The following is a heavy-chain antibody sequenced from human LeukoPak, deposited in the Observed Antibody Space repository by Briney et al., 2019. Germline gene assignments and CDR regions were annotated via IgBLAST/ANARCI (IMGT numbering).Heavy chain of an antibody. J-gene: IGHJ6*02. D-gene: IGHD6-19*01. CDR2: IYYSGST. CDR3: ARDRGSGWSYYYYGMDV. V-gene: IGHV4-30-4*01. Sequence: SETLSLTCTVSGGSISSGDYYWSWIRQPPGKGLEWIGYIYYSGSTYYNPSLKSRVTISVDTSKNQFSLKLSSVTAADTAVYYCARDRGSGWSYYYYGMDVWGQGTTVTVSS. CDR1: GGSISSGDYY.